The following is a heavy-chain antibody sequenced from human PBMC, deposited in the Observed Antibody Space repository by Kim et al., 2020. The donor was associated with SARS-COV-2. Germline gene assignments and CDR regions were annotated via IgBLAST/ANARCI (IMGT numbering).Heavy chain of an antibody. CDR2: T. CDR3: AKDRRGAPFDY. V-gene: IGHV3-23*01. D-gene: IGHD1-26*01. Sequence: TYSAESGKGRFTISRDNSKNTLSLQMNSLRAEDTAVYYCAKDRRGAPFDYWGQGTLVTVSS. J-gene: IGHJ4*02.